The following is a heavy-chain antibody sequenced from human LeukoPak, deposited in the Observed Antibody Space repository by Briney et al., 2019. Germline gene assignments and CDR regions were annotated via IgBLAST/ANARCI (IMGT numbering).Heavy chain of an antibody. Sequence: SPETLSLTCSVSGGFNSHYYWSWIRQPPGKRLEWIGYFYHSGSTNYNPSLKSRVTISVDTSKNHFSLKLSSVTAADTAVYYCARGQWLPVFDFWGQGTLVTVSS. CDR3: ARGQWLPVFDF. J-gene: IGHJ4*02. V-gene: IGHV4-59*01. CDR2: FYHSGST. CDR1: GGFNSHYY. D-gene: IGHD3-22*01.